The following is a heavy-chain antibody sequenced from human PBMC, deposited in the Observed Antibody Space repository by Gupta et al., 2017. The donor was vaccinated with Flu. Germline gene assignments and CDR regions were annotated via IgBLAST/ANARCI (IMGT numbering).Heavy chain of an antibody. CDR3: AKEGGSYFQH. CDR1: GFIFSSYA. D-gene: IGHD1-26*01. CDR2: INANGGST. Sequence: EVQLLESGGGLVQPGGSLRLSCAASGFIFSSYAMSWVRQAPGKGLEWVSGINANGGSTYYADSVKGRFTISRDNSKNTVYLQMDSLRAEDTAVYYCAKEGGSYFQHWGQGTLVTVSS. J-gene: IGHJ1*01. V-gene: IGHV3-23*01.